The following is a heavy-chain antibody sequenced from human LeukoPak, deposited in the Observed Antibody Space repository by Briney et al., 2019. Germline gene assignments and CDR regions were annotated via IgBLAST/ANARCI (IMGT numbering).Heavy chain of an antibody. CDR1: GFTFSSYA. CDR3: AKSSGGSCYSAMDV. J-gene: IGHJ6*02. D-gene: IGHD2-15*01. CDR2: IIGSGGST. Sequence: GGSLRLSCAASGFTFSSYAMSWVRQAPGKGLEWVSAIIGSGGSTYYADSVKGRFTISRDNSKNTVNLQLNSLRAEDTAVYYCAKSSGGSCYSAMDVWGQGTTVTVSS. V-gene: IGHV3-23*01.